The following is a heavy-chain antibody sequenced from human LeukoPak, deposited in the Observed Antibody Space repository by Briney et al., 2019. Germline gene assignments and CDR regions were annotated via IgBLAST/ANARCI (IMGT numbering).Heavy chain of an antibody. CDR1: GYTFTSYA. D-gene: IGHD1-14*01. J-gene: IGHJ4*02. V-gene: IGHV1-3*01. CDR3: ARGAGFAEPLPEY. Sequence: ASVTVSCKASGYTFTSYAMHWVRQAPGQRLEWMGWINAGNGNTKYSQKLQGRVTITRDTSASTAYMELSSLRSEDTAVYYCARGAGFAEPLPEYWGQGTLLTVSS. CDR2: INAGNGNT.